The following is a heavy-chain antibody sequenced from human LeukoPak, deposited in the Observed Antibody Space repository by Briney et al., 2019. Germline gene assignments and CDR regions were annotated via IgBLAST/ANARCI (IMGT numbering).Heavy chain of an antibody. CDR2: VSGSDGTT. D-gene: IGHD3-10*01. V-gene: IGHV3-23*01. CDR3: AKGGVVRGARYYMDV. Sequence: GGSLRLSCAASGFTFSSYAMSWVRQAPGKGLEWVSSVSGSDGTTYYADSVKGRFTISRDNSKNTLYLQMNSLRAEDTAVYYCAKGGVVRGARYYMDVWGKGTTVTVSS. J-gene: IGHJ6*03. CDR1: GFTFSSYA.